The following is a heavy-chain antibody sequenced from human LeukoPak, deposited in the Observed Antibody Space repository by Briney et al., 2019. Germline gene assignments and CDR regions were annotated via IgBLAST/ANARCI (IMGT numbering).Heavy chain of an antibody. CDR2: IKQDGSEK. D-gene: IGHD6-19*01. CDR3: ARDGSGWLNAFDI. J-gene: IGHJ3*02. CDR1: GFTFSSYW. Sequence: GGSLRLSCAASGFTFSSYWMGWVRQAPGKGLEWVANIKQDGSEKYYVDSVKDRFTISRDNAKNSLYLQMNSLRAEDTAVYYCARDGSGWLNAFDIWGQGTMVTVSS. V-gene: IGHV3-7*01.